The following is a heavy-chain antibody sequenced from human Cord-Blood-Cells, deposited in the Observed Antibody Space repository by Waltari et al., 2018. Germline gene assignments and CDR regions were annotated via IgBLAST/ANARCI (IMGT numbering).Heavy chain of an antibody. D-gene: IGHD2-2*01. Sequence: QVQLQESGPGLVKPSETLSLTCTVSGGSISSYYWSWTRQPPGKGLEWIGYIYYSGSTNYNPSLKSRVTISVDTSKNQFSLKLSSVTAADTAVYYCARHVGGSSTSCYDYWGQGTLVTVSS. CDR1: GGSISSYY. J-gene: IGHJ4*02. CDR2: IYYSGST. CDR3: ARHVGGSSTSCYDY. V-gene: IGHV4-59*08.